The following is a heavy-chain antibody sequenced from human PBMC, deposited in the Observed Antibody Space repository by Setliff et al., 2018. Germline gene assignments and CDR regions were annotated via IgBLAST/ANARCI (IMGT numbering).Heavy chain of an antibody. CDR3: ARAFGMYYDFWSGSLHYFDY. Sequence: ASVKVSCKASGYTFTGYYMRWVRQAPGQGLEWMGWINPNSGGTNYAQKFQGRVTMTRDTSISTAYMELSRLRSDDTAVYYCARAFGMYYDFWSGSLHYFDYWGQGTLVTVSS. V-gene: IGHV1-2*02. D-gene: IGHD3-3*01. J-gene: IGHJ4*02. CDR2: INPNSGGT. CDR1: GYTFTGYY.